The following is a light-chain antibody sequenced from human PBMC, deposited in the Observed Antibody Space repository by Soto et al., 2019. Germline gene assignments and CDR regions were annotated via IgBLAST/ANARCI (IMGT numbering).Light chain of an antibody. CDR2: GAS. V-gene: IGKV3-20*01. CDR1: QSVSSSY. J-gene: IGKJ5*01. CDR3: QQYDYLIT. Sequence: EIVLTQSPGTLSLSPGERATLSCRARQSVSSSYLAWYQQKPGQAPRLLISGASNRATGIPDRFSGSGSGTDFTLTISRLEPEDFAVYYCQQYDYLITFGQWTRLEIK.